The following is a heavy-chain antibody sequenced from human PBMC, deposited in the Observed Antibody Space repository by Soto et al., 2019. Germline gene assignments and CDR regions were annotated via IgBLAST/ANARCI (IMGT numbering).Heavy chain of an antibody. CDR3: AKESRYYDSSGYSEYYFDY. V-gene: IGHV3-30*18. Sequence: QVQLVESGGGVVQPGRSLRLSCAASGFTFSSYGMHWVRQAPGKGLEWGAVISYDGSNKYYADSVKGRFTSSRDNSKNTMYIQMNSLRAEDTAVYYCAKESRYYDSSGYSEYYFDYWGQGTLVTVSS. CDR1: GFTFSSYG. D-gene: IGHD3-22*01. J-gene: IGHJ4*02. CDR2: ISYDGSNK.